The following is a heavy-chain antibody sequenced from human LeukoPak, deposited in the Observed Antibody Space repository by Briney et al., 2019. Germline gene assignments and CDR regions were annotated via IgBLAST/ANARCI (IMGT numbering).Heavy chain of an antibody. D-gene: IGHD3-10*01. Sequence: SETLSLTCTVSGGSISSYYWSWIRQPPGKGLEWIGYIYYSGSTNYNPSLKSRVTISVDTSKNQFSLKLSSVTAADTAVYYCARGRSSMVRGYYYYYMDVWGKGTTATISS. J-gene: IGHJ6*03. CDR1: GGSISSYY. V-gene: IGHV4-59*01. CDR3: ARGRSSMVRGYYYYYMDV. CDR2: IYYSGST.